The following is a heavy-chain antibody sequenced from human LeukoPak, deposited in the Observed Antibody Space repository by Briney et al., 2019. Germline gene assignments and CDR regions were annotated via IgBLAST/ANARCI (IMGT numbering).Heavy chain of an antibody. CDR1: GDSISSSSYY. CDR3: ARAELELPRNPGTISQYYFDC. CDR2: IYYSGRT. V-gene: IGHV4-39*01. D-gene: IGHD1-7*01. Sequence: SETLSLTCTVSGDSISSSSYYWGWIRQPPGKGLEWIGSIYYSGRTYYNPSLKSRVTISVDTSKNQFSLKLSSVTAADTAVYYCARAELELPRNPGTISQYYFDCWGQGTLVTVSS. J-gene: IGHJ4*02.